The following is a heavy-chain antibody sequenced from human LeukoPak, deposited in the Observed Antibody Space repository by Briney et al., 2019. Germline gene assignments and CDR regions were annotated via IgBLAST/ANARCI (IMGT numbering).Heavy chain of an antibody. CDR2: IIPIFGTA. CDR3: ASSDSSGWIFYFDY. CDR1: GGTFSSYA. J-gene: IGHJ4*02. D-gene: IGHD6-19*01. Sequence: SVKVSCKASGGTFSSYAISWVRQAPGQGLEWMGRIIPIFGTANYAQKFQGRVTITTDESTSTAYMELSSLRSEDTAVYYCASSDSSGWIFYFDYWGQGTLVTVSS. V-gene: IGHV1-69*05.